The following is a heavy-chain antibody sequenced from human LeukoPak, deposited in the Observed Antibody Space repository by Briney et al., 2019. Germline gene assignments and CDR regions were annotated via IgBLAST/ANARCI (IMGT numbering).Heavy chain of an antibody. CDR1: GFTFSSYA. CDR3: AKGYGRIWYLYFFDY. V-gene: IGHV3-23*01. Sequence: GGSLRLSCAASGFTFSSYAMSWVRQAPGKGLEWVSAVSNSGGSTYYADSVKGRFTISRDNSKNTLYLQMNSLRAEDTALYYCAKGYGRIWYLYFFDYWGQGTLVTVSS. J-gene: IGHJ4*02. CDR2: VSNSGGST. D-gene: IGHD6-13*01.